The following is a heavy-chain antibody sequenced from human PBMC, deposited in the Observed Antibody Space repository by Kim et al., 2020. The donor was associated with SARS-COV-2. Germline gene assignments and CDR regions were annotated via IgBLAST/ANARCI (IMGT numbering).Heavy chain of an antibody. D-gene: IGHD3-10*01. Sequence: SETLSLTCTVSGGSISSGGYYWSWIRQHPGKGLEWIGYIYYSGSTYYNPSLKSRVTISVDTSKNQFSLKLSSVTAADTAVYYCARASTMVHFSTDPNFDYWGQGTLVTVSS. J-gene: IGHJ4*02. V-gene: IGHV4-31*03. CDR1: GGSISSGGYY. CDR3: ARASTMVHFSTDPNFDY. CDR2: IYYSGST.